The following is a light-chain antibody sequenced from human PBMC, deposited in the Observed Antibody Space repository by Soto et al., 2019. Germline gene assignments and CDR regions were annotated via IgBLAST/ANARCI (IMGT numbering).Light chain of an antibody. J-gene: IGKJ5*01. V-gene: IGKV3-11*01. Sequence: EVVLTQSPVTLSLSPGERATLSCRASQSFRGLLAWYQQKPGRAPRLLIYDAYNRATGIPPRFSGSGSGTDFTLTISSLEPEDAAVSYCQQRHMWPITFGQGTRLEIK. CDR2: DAY. CDR3: QQRHMWPIT. CDR1: QSFRGL.